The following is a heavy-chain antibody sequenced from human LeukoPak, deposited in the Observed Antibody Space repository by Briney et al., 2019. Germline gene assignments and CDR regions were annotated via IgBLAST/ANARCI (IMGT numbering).Heavy chain of an antibody. Sequence: PGGSLRLSCAASGFTFDDYGLSWVRQAPGKGLECVSGINWSRGSTTYADSVKGRFTISRDNAKNSLYLQMNSLRAEDTALYYCARGTASYCGGDCPIDYWGQGTLVTVSS. D-gene: IGHD2-21*02. J-gene: IGHJ4*02. V-gene: IGHV3-20*04. CDR3: ARGTASYCGGDCPIDY. CDR1: GFTFDDYG. CDR2: INWSRGST.